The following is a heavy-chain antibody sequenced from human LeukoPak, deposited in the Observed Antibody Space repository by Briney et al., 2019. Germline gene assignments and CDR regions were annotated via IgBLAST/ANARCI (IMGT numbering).Heavy chain of an antibody. V-gene: IGHV5-10-1*01. CDR1: GYIFTNYW. CDR3: ARGGWLDDY. J-gene: IGHJ4*02. D-gene: IGHD6-19*01. Sequence: GESLKISCYGSGYIFTNYWISWVRQMPGKGLEWMGRINPSNSYSQYNPSFQGHVTFSVDKSIATAHLQWTTLRASDTAIYYCARGGWLDDYWGQGTLVTVSS. CDR2: INPSNSYS.